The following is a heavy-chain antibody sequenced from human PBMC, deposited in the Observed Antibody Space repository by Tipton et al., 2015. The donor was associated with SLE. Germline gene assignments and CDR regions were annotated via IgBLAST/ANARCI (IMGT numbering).Heavy chain of an antibody. CDR1: GGSISGYH. V-gene: IGHV4-59*01. CDR2: IYYSGTT. J-gene: IGHJ6*02. Sequence: TLSLTCTVSGGSISGYHWSWLRQPPGKGLEWIGHIYYSGTTNYNPSLKSRVSISVDTSKNHFSLNLYSVTAADTAVYYCARGSRGVGFDVWGHGTTVIVSS. D-gene: IGHD3-10*01. CDR3: ARGSRGVGFDV.